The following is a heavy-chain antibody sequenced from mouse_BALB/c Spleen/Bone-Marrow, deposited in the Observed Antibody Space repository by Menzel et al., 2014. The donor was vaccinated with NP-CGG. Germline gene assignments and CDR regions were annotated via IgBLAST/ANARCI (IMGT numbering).Heavy chain of an antibody. CDR1: GYSITSGYS. J-gene: IGHJ1*01. V-gene: IGHV3-1*02. CDR2: IHYSGST. Sequence: EVQLQQSGPDLVKPSQSLSLTCTVTGYSITSGYSWHWIRQFPGNKLEWMGYIHYSGSTNYNPSLKSRISITRDTSKNQFFLQLNSVTTEDTATYDCASSTTVVADGYFDVWGAGTTVTVSS. D-gene: IGHD1-1*01. CDR3: ASSTTVVADGYFDV.